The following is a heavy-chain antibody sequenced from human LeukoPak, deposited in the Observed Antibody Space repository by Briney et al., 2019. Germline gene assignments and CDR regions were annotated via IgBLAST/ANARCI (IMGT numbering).Heavy chain of an antibody. CDR1: GFTLSRSP. Sequence: PGGSLRLSCAASGFTLSRSPMSWVRQAPGKGLEWVSTISGDGVTTYYADSMKGRFTISRDNSKNTLYLQMNSLRAEDTAVYYCAKHGSGRYFDYWGQGTLVTVSS. CDR2: ISGDGVTT. D-gene: IGHD6-19*01. V-gene: IGHV3-23*01. CDR3: AKHGSGRYFDY. J-gene: IGHJ4*02.